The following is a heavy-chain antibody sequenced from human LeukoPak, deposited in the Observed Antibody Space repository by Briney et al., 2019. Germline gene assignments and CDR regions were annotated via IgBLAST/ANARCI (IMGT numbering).Heavy chain of an antibody. V-gene: IGHV3-23*01. D-gene: IGHD2/OR15-2a*01. CDR1: GFTFSSYA. J-gene: IGHJ6*02. CDR2: ISGSGGST. Sequence: GGSLRLSCAASGFTFSSYAMSWVRQAPGKGLEWVSAISGSGGSTYYADSVKGRFTISRDNSKNTLYLQMDSLRAEDTAVYYCAKTPPPWTFGGMDVWGQGTTVTVSS. CDR3: AKTPPPWTFGGMDV.